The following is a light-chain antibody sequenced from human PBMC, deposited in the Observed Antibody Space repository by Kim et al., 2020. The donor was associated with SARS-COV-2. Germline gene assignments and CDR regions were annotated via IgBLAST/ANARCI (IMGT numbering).Light chain of an antibody. J-gene: IGLJ3*02. V-gene: IGLV10-54*01. Sequence: QPATLTCTGNSNNVGYQGAVWLQQHQGHPPKLLSYRNNNRPSGISERLSASRSGSTAALTITGLQPEDEADYYCSAWDYSLRAWVFGGGTQLTVL. CDR3: SAWDYSLRAWV. CDR2: RNN. CDR1: SNNVGYQG.